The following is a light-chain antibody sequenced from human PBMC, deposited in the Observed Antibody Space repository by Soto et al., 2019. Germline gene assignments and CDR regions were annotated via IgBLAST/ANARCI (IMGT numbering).Light chain of an antibody. V-gene: IGKV1-39*01. CDR1: QNVRSY. CDR2: ETS. CDR3: QQTFSTPRT. Sequence: DTQMTQSPSSLAASVGDRLSITCRASQNVRSYLNWYQQKPGKAPKLIIYETSTLESGVPSRFSGDGYGTDFTLIISSLQPEDFAIYYCQQTFSTPRTFGQGTKVEI. J-gene: IGKJ1*01.